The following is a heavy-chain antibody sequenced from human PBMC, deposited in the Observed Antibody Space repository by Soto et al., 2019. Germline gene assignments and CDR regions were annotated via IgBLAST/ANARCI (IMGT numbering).Heavy chain of an antibody. V-gene: IGHV1-46*01. J-gene: IGHJ6*02. CDR2: INPSRGST. CDR3: ARDRLSAIPRHYYYSMLV. D-gene: IGHD3-10*01. CDR1: GYTFTSYY. Sequence: ASVKVSCKASGYTFTSYYMHWVRQAPGQGLEWMGIINPSRGSTSYAQKFQGRVTMTRDTSTSTVYMELSSLRSEDTAVYYCARDRLSAIPRHYYYSMLVSGPATTLTLSS.